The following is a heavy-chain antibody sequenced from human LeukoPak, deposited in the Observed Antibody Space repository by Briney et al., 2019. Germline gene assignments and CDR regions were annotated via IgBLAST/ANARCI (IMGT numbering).Heavy chain of an antibody. J-gene: IGHJ5*02. V-gene: IGHV3-48*04. CDR3: ARASGIYCSGGSCYPTWFDP. D-gene: IGHD2-15*01. CDR2: ISSSSSTI. Sequence: PGGSLRLSCAASGFTFSSYSMNWVRQAPGKGLEWVSYISSSSSTIYYADSVKGRFTISRDNAKNSLYLQMNSLRAEDTAVYYCARASGIYCSGGSCYPTWFDPWGQGTLVTVSS. CDR1: GFTFSSYS.